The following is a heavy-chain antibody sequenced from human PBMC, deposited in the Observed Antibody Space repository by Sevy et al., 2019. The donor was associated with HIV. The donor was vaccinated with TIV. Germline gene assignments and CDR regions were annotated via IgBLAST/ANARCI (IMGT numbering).Heavy chain of an antibody. CDR1: GYSISSGYY. CDR3: ARGDYGDYLFDY. CDR2: IYHSGST. D-gene: IGHD4-17*01. V-gene: IGHV4-38-2*02. J-gene: IGHJ4*02. Sequence: SETLSLTCTVSGYSISSGYYWGWIRQPPGKGLEWIGSIYHSGSTYYNPSLKSRVTISVDTSKNQFSLKLSSVTAADTAVSYCARGDYGDYLFDYWGQGTLVTVSS.